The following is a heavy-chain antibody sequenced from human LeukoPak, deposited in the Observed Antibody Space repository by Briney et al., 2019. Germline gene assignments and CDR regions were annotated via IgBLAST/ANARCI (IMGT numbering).Heavy chain of an antibody. CDR2: MFHSGSP. D-gene: IGHD2-2*01. V-gene: IGHV4-59*01. J-gene: IGHJ4*02. Sequence: PSETLSLTCTVSRGPISSYYRNWIRQSPRRGLEWIGYMFHSGSPNYNPSLKSRVAISIDTSKNQFSLKLSSVTAADTAVYYCARGSRYCSTTSCSSFDYWGQGTLVTVSS. CDR1: RGPISSYY. CDR3: ARGSRYCSTTSCSSFDY.